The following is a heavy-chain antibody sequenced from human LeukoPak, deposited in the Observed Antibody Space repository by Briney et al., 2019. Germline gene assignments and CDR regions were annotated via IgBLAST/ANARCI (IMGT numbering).Heavy chain of an antibody. Sequence: ASAKVSCKASGYTFTSYDINWVRQATGQGLEWMGWMNPNSGNTGYAQKFQGRVTMTRNTSISTAYMELSSLRSEDTAVYYCARRRYCSGGSCYTSRLNWFDPWGQGTLVTVSS. CDR1: GYTFTSYD. V-gene: IGHV1-8*01. CDR3: ARRRYCSGGSCYTSRLNWFDP. CDR2: MNPNSGNT. D-gene: IGHD2-15*01. J-gene: IGHJ5*02.